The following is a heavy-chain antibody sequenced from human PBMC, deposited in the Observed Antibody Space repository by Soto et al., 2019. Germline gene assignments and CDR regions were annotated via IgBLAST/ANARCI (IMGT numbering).Heavy chain of an antibody. CDR2: MTPNSGDT. CDR3: ARNLYNTGSFDH. D-gene: IGHD1-20*01. Sequence: QVQLVQSGAEVKKPGASVKVSCKASGYTFTSYDINWVRQAPGQGLEWVGWMTPNSGDTGYAQTFQGRVTLTRDTSRRTAYMELSSLTSEDTAGYYCARNLYNTGSFDHWGQGTLVTVSS. CDR1: GYTFTSYD. V-gene: IGHV1-8*02. J-gene: IGHJ4*02.